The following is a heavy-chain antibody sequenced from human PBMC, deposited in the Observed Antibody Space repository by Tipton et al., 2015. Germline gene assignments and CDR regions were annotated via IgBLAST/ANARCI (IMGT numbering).Heavy chain of an antibody. Sequence: TLSLTCTVSGGAINNSNWWNWVRQPPGKGLEWIGEIHHSGSTNSNPSLKSRLTISVDTSKNQFSLKLNSVTAADTAVYYCARARGRHGGLFDSWGQGIIVTVSS. CDR1: GGAINNSNW. V-gene: IGHV4-4*02. D-gene: IGHD4-23*01. CDR2: IHHSGST. CDR3: ARARGRHGGLFDS. J-gene: IGHJ4*02.